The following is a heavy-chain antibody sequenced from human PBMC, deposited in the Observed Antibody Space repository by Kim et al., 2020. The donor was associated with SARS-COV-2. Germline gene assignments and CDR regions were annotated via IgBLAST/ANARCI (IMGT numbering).Heavy chain of an antibody. D-gene: IGHD3-10*01. CDR3: ARRLSNTSGWGSHYCDL. CDR1: GGPFSGYY. V-gene: IGHV4-34*01. CDR2: INHSGRT. J-gene: IGHJ1*01. Sequence: SETLSLTCAVYGGPFSGYYWSWIRQPPGKGLEWIGEINHSGRTNYNPSLKSRVTISVDTTKNQFSLKLTCVTAADAALYFCARRLSNTSGWGSHYCDLWGQGILVTVSS.